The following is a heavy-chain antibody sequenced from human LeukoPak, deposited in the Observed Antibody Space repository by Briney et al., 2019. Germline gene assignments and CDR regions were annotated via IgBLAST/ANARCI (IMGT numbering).Heavy chain of an antibody. V-gene: IGHV4-4*07. CDR2: IDEDGST. CDR3: ARGYRSTTHCHFDS. Sequence: SETLSLTCSVSGQSSTTYRWSWIRQSAAKGLEWMGRIDEDGSTTYSPSLRSRVTVSADTSKNQVSLKLKFVTAADTAIYFCARGYRSTTHCHFDSWGRGTLVTVSS. CDR1: GQSSTTYR. D-gene: IGHD2-2*01. J-gene: IGHJ5*01.